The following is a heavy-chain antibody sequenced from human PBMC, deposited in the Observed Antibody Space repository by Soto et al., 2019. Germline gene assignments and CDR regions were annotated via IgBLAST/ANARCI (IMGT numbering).Heavy chain of an antibody. D-gene: IGHD3-22*01. CDR1: GGSISSYY. CDR2: IYYSGST. V-gene: IGHV4-59*01. J-gene: IGHJ4*02. CDR3: AREGTQYYYDSSGYYPTGFDY. Sequence: SETLSLTCTVSGGSISSYYWSWIRQPPGKGLEWIGYIYYSGSTNYNPSLKSRVTISVDTSKNQFSLKLSSVTAADTAVYYCAREGTQYYYDSSGYYPTGFDYWGQGTLVTVSS.